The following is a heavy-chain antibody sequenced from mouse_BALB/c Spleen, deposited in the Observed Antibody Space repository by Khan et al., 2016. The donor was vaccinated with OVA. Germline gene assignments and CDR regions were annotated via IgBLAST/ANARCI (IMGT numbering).Heavy chain of an antibody. V-gene: IGHV1S137*01. CDR3: ARNYSGTRNSMDY. D-gene: IGHD1-1*01. CDR1: GYTFTDYA. CDR2: ISTYYDDD. Sequence: QVQLKQSGAELVRPGVSVKISCKGSGYTFTDYAMHWVKQSQTKSLEWIGVISTYYDDDSYNQKFKEQATMTVDISSSTAFLELARLTSEDSAIYYCARNYSGTRNSMDYWGQGTSVTVSS. J-gene: IGHJ4*01.